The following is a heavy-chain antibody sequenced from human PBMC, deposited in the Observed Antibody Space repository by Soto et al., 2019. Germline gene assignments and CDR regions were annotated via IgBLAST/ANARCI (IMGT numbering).Heavy chain of an antibody. CDR3: ARKVFSPSWLDP. Sequence: QVQLVQSGTEVKKPGASVKVSCKASGYSFVSYDISWVRQAPGQGLEWMGWISGYDGHTRYALKFQDRVTMTSDTSTSTVYMELRSLTLDDTAVYYCARKVFSPSWLDPWGEGTLVTVSS. CDR2: ISGYDGHT. V-gene: IGHV1-18*01. CDR1: GYSFVSYD. J-gene: IGHJ5*02.